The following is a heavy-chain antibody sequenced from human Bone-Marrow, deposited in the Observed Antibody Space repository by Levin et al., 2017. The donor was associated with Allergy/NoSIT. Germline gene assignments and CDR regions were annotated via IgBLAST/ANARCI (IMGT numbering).Heavy chain of an antibody. CDR3: ARQQEQMDPFDM. D-gene: IGHD1/OR15-1a*01. Sequence: GESLKISCKDSGYSFSSYWIAWVRQMPGKGLEWMGSIYPDDSDTRYSPSFRGHVTVSADKSISTAYLQWSSLKSSDTAIYYYARQQEQMDPFDMWGQGSLVIVSA. J-gene: IGHJ3*02. V-gene: IGHV5-51*01. CDR1: GYSFSSYW. CDR2: IYPDDSDT.